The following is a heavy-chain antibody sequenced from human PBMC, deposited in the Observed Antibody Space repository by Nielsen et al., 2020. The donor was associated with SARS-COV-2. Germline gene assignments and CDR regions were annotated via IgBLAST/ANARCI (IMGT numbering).Heavy chain of an antibody. CDR2: INFDGSGA. CDR3: ARDIIYDNGAYHLVDAFDI. J-gene: IGHJ3*02. V-gene: IGHV3-74*01. Sequence: GESLKISCAASGFIVSNHWMHWVRQAPGKGLVWVAHINFDGSGASYADAVKGRFTISRDNTKNTLYLHMNSLRAEDTAVYYCARDIIYDNGAYHLVDAFDIWGQGTMVTVSS. D-gene: IGHD3-22*01. CDR1: GFIVSNHW.